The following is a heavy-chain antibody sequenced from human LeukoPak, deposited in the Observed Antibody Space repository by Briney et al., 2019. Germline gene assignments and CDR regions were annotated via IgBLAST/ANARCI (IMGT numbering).Heavy chain of an antibody. V-gene: IGHV3-23*01. J-gene: IGHJ4*02. CDR1: GFTFGDYG. D-gene: IGHD3-16*01. CDR3: APDHGGY. Sequence: GGSLRLSCAASGFTFGDYGMSWVRQAPGKGLEWVSSISSTGGSTYYADSVKGRFTISRDNSKNTLYLQMNSLRAEDTAVYYCAPDHGGYWGQGTLVTVSS. CDR2: ISSTGGST.